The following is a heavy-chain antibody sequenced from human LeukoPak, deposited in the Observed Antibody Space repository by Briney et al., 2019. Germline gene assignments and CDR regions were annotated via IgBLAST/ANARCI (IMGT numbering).Heavy chain of an antibody. CDR2: MNPNSGNT. J-gene: IGHJ6*03. V-gene: IGHV1-8*01. CDR3: ARIYYRRSDYHYYYMDV. Sequence: APVKVSCTASGYTVTSYDINWVRQAPGQGLEWVGWMNPNSGNTGSAQKVQGRITITMNTSISTAYMELSSLRSEDTAVYYCARIYYRRSDYHYYYMDVWGEGTTVTVSS. CDR1: GYTVTSYD. D-gene: IGHD3-10*01.